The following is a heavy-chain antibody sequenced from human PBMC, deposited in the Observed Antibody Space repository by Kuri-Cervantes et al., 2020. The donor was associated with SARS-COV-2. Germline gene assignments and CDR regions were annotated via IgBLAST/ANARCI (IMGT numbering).Heavy chain of an antibody. D-gene: IGHD6-13*01. Sequence: LRLSRTVSGDSIGSGSYYWSWIRQPAGKGLEWIGHIYASGNTNYNSSLKSRVTISVDTSKNQFSLKLSSVTAADTAVYHCARVDSSSWLFDYWGQGTLVTVSS. V-gene: IGHV4-61*09. CDR3: ARVDSSSWLFDY. J-gene: IGHJ4*02. CDR1: GDSIGSGSYY. CDR2: IYASGNT.